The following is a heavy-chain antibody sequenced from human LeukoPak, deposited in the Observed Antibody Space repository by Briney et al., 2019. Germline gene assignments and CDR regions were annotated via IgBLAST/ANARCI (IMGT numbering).Heavy chain of an antibody. D-gene: IGHD3-22*01. CDR1: GDSVSSSSYY. CDR3: ARRGDSSGYFYYYYMDV. J-gene: IGHJ6*03. Sequence: PSETLSLTCTVSGDSVSSSSYYWGWIRQPPGKGLEWIGSIYFTGSTYYNPSLKSRVTISVDTSKNQFSLKLTSVTAADTAVYYCARRGDSSGYFYYYYMDVWGKGTTVTISS. V-gene: IGHV4-39*07. CDR2: IYFTGST.